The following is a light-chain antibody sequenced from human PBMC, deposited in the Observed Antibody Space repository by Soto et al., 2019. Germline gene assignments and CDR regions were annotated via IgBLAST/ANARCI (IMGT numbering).Light chain of an antibody. V-gene: IGLV1-40*01. CDR2: GNS. J-gene: IGLJ1*01. Sequence: QLVLTQPPSVSGAPGQRVTISCTGSSSNIGAGYDVHWYQQLPGTAPKLLIYGNSNRPSGVPDRFSGSKSGTSASLAITGLQAEDEADYYCQSYDSSLSVLVFRTGTKLTVL. CDR1: SSNIGAGYD. CDR3: QSYDSSLSVLV.